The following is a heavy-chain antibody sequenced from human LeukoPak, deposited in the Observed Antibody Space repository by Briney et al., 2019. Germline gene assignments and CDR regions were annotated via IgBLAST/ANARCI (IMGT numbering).Heavy chain of an antibody. CDR3: ARDSSPGTYYDFWSGLGY. Sequence: ASVNVSCKASGYTFTRYYMRWVRQAPGQGLEWMGWINPNSGGTNYAQKFQGRVTMTRDTSISTAYMELSRLRSYDTVVYYCARDSSPGTYYDFWSGLGYWGQGTLVTVSS. CDR1: GYTFTRYY. D-gene: IGHD3-3*01. CDR2: INPNSGGT. V-gene: IGHV1-2*02. J-gene: IGHJ4*02.